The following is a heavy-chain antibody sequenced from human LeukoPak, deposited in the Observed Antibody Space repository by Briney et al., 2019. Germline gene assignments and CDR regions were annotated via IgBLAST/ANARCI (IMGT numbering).Heavy chain of an antibody. V-gene: IGHV4-30-4*08. CDR2: IYYSGST. D-gene: IGHD6-6*01. Sequence: SQTLSLTCTVAGGSISSGDYYWSWIRQPPGKGLGWIGYIYYSGSTYYNPSLKSRVTISVDTSKNQFSLKLSSVTAADTAVYYCARGDYSSSSSGYYYYYYMDVWGKGTTVTVSS. J-gene: IGHJ6*03. CDR1: GGSISSGDYY. CDR3: ARGDYSSSSSGYYYYYYMDV.